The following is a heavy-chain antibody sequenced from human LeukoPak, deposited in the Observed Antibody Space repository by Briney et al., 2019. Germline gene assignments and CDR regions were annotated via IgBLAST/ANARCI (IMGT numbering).Heavy chain of an antibody. J-gene: IGHJ5*02. CDR3: ASLNYAFWSGCYLRTDTRFDP. CDR2: IYYSGST. D-gene: IGHD3-3*01. CDR1: GGSISISSYY. V-gene: IGHV4-39*01. Sequence: SETLSLTCTVSGGSISISSYYWGWIRHPPGKGLEWIGRIYYSGSTYYNPSLKSRVTISVDTSKNQSSLKLSSVTAADTAVYYSASLNYAFWSGCYLRTDTRFDPRGPGTLVTVSS.